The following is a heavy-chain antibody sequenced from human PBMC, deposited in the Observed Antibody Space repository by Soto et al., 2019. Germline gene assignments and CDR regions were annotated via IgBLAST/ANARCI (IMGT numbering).Heavy chain of an antibody. J-gene: IGHJ4*02. CDR2: IMASLSSI. CDR1: GGTFSSSA. Sequence: QVRLVQSGAEVKEPGSSVKVSCRASGGTFSSSAISWVRQAPGQGLQWMGGIMASLSSIHYAQTFQGRISITADESTSTAFLELSRLRSEDTATYYCARGTSHVVLLPAAMKEGFASWGQGTLVTVSS. V-gene: IGHV1-69*01. D-gene: IGHD2-2*01. CDR3: ARGTSHVVLLPAAMKEGFAS.